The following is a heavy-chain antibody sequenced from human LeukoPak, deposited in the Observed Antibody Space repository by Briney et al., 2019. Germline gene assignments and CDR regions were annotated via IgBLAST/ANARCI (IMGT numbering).Heavy chain of an antibody. CDR1: GFTFSSYA. D-gene: IGHD6-13*01. CDR2: ISYDGSNK. V-gene: IGHV3-30-3*01. J-gene: IGHJ6*02. Sequence: PGRSLRLSCAASGFTFSSYAMHWVRQAPGKRLEWVAVISYDGSNKYYADSVKGRFTISRDNSKNTLYLQMNSLRAEDTAVYYCARDRGGLIAAADYYYYGMDVWGQGTTVTVSS. CDR3: ARDRGGLIAAADYYYYGMDV.